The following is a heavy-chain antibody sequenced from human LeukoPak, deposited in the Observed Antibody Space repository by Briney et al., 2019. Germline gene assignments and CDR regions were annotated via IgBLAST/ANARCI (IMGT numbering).Heavy chain of an antibody. J-gene: IGHJ5*02. Sequence: GGSLRLSCAASGFTFSSYTMNWVRQAPGKGLEWVSYIGSTSSTIYYADSVKGRFTISRDNAKNSLYLQMNSLRAEDTAVYYCASNYYGSGSYYSPFDPWGQGTLVTVSS. CDR1: GFTFSSYT. D-gene: IGHD3-10*01. CDR3: ASNYYGSGSYYSPFDP. V-gene: IGHV3-48*04. CDR2: IGSTSSTI.